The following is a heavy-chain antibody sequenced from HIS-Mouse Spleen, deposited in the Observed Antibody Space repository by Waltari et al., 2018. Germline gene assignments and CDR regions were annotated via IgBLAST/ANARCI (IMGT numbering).Heavy chain of an antibody. D-gene: IGHD3-3*01. V-gene: IGHV4-4*07. Sequence: QVQLQESGAGLVKPSETMSLSCTDSGGSISCYYLCWLRQPAGKGLEWIGPVYARGGTNAAPRVTRRVTMTVPTTTSQFSLKLSSVAAADSGVYYCGRDFHEFWSGYYGGDNNHDALDIWGQGTMVTVSS. CDR3: GRDFHEFWSGYYGGDNNHDALDI. CDR2: VYARGGT. CDR1: GGSISCYY. J-gene: IGHJ3*02.